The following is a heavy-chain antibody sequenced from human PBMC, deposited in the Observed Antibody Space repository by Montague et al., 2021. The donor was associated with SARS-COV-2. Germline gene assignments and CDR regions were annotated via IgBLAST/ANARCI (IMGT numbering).Heavy chain of an antibody. J-gene: IGHJ3*02. CDR2: IYYSGST. Sequence: TLSLTCTVSGGSISSGGYYWSWLRPHPGKGLVWIGYIYYSGSTYYTPSLKVRVTLSAYTSKNQFSLKLSSVTAADTAMYYCARVQVITMVVVVIGAFDIWGQGTMVTVSS. CDR3: ARVQVITMVVVVIGAFDI. CDR1: GGSISSGGYY. V-gene: IGHV4-31*03. D-gene: IGHD3-22*01.